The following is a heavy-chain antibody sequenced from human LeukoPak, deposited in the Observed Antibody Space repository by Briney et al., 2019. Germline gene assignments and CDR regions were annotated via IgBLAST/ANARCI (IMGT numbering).Heavy chain of an antibody. Sequence: GGSLRLSCAASGFTFSSYWMGWVRQAPGKGLEWVANINHDGSVQHYVDSVKGRFTISRDNARNSLNLQMNSLGVEDTAVYYCSRDWSATNGSDWGQGTLVTVSS. CDR2: INHDGSVQ. J-gene: IGHJ4*02. D-gene: IGHD2-15*01. CDR1: GFTFSSYW. V-gene: IGHV3-7*01. CDR3: SRDWSATNGSD.